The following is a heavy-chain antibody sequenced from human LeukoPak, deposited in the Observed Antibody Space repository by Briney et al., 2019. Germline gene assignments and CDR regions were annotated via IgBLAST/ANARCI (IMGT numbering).Heavy chain of an antibody. CDR1: GGSIINYY. Sequence: SETLSLTCPVSGGSIINYYWNWIRQPPGKGLEWIGQIYYSGSTNYNPSLKSRVTISVDTSKNQFSLKLSSVTAADTAIYYCAGGRGGFYYFDYWGLGTMVTVSS. D-gene: IGHD2-15*01. V-gene: IGHV4-59*01. CDR2: IYYSGST. J-gene: IGHJ4*02. CDR3: AGGRGGFYYFDY.